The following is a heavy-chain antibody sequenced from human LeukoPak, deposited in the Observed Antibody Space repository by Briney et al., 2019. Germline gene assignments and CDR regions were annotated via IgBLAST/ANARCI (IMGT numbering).Heavy chain of an antibody. J-gene: IGHJ5*02. CDR3: SPGRYSSSSVPT. Sequence: PGGSLRLSCAASGFTFSSYAMSWVRQAPGKGLELVSAISGSGGSTYYADSVKGRFTISRDNSKNTLYLQMNSLRAEDTAVYYCSPGRYSSSSVPTWGQGTLVTVSS. CDR1: GFTFSSYA. D-gene: IGHD6-13*01. V-gene: IGHV3-23*01. CDR2: ISGSGGST.